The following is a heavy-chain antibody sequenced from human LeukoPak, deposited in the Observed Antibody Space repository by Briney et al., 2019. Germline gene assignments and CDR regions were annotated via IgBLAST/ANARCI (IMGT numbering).Heavy chain of an antibody. CDR3: AREIPAVTTLYYYYYGMDV. J-gene: IGHJ6*02. D-gene: IGHD4-17*01. CDR2: IYTSGST. V-gene: IGHV4-4*07. Sequence: KSSETLSLTCTVSGGSISSYYWSWIRQPAGKGLEWIGRIYTSGSTNYNPSLKSRVTMSVDTSKNQFSLKLSSVTAADTAVYYCAREIPAVTTLYYYYYGMDVWGQGTTVTVSS. CDR1: GGSISSYY.